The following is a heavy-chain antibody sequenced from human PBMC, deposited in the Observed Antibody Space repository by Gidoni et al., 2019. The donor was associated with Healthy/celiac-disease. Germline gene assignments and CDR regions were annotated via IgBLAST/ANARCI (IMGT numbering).Heavy chain of an antibody. CDR2: IYYSGST. CDR1: AGSISSGGYY. CDR3: ARTGGNSMDYFDY. D-gene: IGHD2-21*02. V-gene: IGHV4-31*03. J-gene: IGHJ4*02. Sequence: QVQLQESGPGLVKPSQTLSLTFTVSAGSISSGGYYWSWIRQHPGKGLEWIGYIYYSGSTYYNPSLKSRVTISVDTSKNQFSLKLSSVTAADTAVYYCARTGGNSMDYFDYWGQGTLVTVSS.